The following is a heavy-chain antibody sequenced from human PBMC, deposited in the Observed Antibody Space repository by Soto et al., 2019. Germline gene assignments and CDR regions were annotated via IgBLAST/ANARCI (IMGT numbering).Heavy chain of an antibody. CDR1: GFTFSSYA. Sequence: GGSLRLSCAASGFTFSSYAMSWVRQAPGKGLEWVSAISGSGGSTYYADSVKGRFTISRDNSKNTLYLQMNSLRAEDTAVYYCAKDFEYYYDSSGYLGGYWGQGTLVTVSS. D-gene: IGHD3-22*01. CDR2: ISGSGGST. CDR3: AKDFEYYYDSSGYLGGY. V-gene: IGHV3-23*01. J-gene: IGHJ4*02.